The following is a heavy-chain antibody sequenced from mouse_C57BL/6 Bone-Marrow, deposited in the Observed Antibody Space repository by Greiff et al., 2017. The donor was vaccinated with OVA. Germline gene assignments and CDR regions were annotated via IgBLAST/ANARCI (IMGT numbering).Heavy chain of an antibody. CDR2: IYPGGGYT. CDR3: ARWGDFACFDY. J-gene: IGHJ3*01. V-gene: IGHV1-63*01. Sequence: VKVVESGAELVRPGTSVKMSCKASGYTFTNYWIGWAQQRPGHGLEWIGAIYPGGGYTHYNEKFKGKATLTADTSSSTAYMQFSSLTSEASAIYYGARWGDFACFDYWGQGTLVTVSA. CDR1: GYTFTNYW.